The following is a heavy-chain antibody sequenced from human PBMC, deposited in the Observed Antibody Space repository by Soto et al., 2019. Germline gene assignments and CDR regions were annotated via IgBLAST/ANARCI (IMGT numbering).Heavy chain of an antibody. V-gene: IGHV3-30*18. CDR3: AKPLFDYYDSSGSWFDP. J-gene: IGHJ5*02. D-gene: IGHD3-22*01. CDR1: GFTFSSYG. Sequence: GGSLRLSCAASGFTFSSYGMHWVRQAPGKGLEWVAVISYDGSNKYYADSVKGRFTISRDNSKNTLYLQMNSLRAEDTAVYYCAKPLFDYYDSSGSWFDPWGQGTLVTSPQ. CDR2: ISYDGSNK.